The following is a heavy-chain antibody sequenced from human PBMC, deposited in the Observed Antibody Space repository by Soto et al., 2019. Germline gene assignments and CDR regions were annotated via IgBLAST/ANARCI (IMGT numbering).Heavy chain of an antibody. D-gene: IGHD2-15*01. Sequence: ISYSRNRVKKKPGKGLEWVSYISSSSSTIYYADSVKGRFTISRDNAKNSLYLQMSSLRDEDTFVFSCRREHGIRDHGID. J-gene: IGHJ6*01. CDR2: ISSSSSTI. CDR1: ISYS. CDR3: RREHGIRDHGID. V-gene: IGHV3-48*02.